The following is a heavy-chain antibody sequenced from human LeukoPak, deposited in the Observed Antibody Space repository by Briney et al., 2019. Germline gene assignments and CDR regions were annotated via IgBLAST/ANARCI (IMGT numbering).Heavy chain of an antibody. CDR3: ARRSSMSDAFFDY. CDR2: IYYSGST. J-gene: IGHJ4*02. D-gene: IGHD1-7*01. Sequence: SETLSLTCTGSGVSISSSSYYWGWIRQPPGKGLQWIGSIYYSGSTYYNPSLKSRVTISVDTSKNQFSLQLSSVTAADTAVYYCARRSSMSDAFFDYGGQGTLVTVSS. V-gene: IGHV4-39*01. CDR1: GVSISSSSYY.